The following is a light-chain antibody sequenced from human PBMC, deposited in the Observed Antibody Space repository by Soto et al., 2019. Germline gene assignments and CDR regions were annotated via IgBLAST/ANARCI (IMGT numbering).Light chain of an antibody. CDR2: EDT. CDR3: SSYTSSSTLV. V-gene: IGLV2-14*02. J-gene: IGLJ2*01. CDR1: SSDVGSYNL. Sequence: QSALTQPASVSGSPGQSITISCTGTSSDVGSYNLVSWYQQHPDKAPKLMIYEDTKRPSGVSNRFSGSKSDNSASLTISGLQTEDEADYYCSSYTSSSTLVFGGGTKLTVL.